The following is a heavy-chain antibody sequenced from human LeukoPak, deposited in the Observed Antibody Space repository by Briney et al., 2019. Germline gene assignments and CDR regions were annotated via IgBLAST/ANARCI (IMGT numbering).Heavy chain of an antibody. CDR2: ISGSGGST. CDR3: AKASIGSYYGY. D-gene: IGHD1-26*01. J-gene: IGHJ4*01. CDR1: GFTVSSNY. Sequence: GGSLRLSCAASGFTVSSNYMSWVRQAPGKGLEWVSAISGSGGSTYYADSVKGRFTISRDNSKNTLYLQMNSLRAEDTAVYYCAKASIGSYYGYWGHGTLVTVSS. V-gene: IGHV3-23*01.